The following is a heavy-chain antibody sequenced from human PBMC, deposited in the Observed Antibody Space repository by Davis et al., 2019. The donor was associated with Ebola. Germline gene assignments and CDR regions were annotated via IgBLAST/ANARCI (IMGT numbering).Heavy chain of an antibody. Sequence: GGSLRLSCAASGFTFSSYAMSWVRQAPGKGLEWVSRISAIGGDTYYADSVKGRFTISRDNSKNTLYLQMNSLRAEDTAVYYCAGNYDILTGTPFDYWGQGTLVTVSS. CDR3: AGNYDILTGTPFDY. CDR2: ISAIGGDT. V-gene: IGHV3-23*01. J-gene: IGHJ4*02. D-gene: IGHD3-9*01. CDR1: GFTFSSYA.